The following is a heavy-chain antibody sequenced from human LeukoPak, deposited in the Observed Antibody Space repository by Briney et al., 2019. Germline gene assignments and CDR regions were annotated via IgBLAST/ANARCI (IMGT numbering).Heavy chain of an antibody. CDR1: EFTFSTFA. CDR2: IFPSGGEI. Sequence: GGSLRLSCEASEFTFSTFAMIWVRQPPGKGLEWVSSIFPSGGEIHYADSVRGRFTISRDNSKSTLSLQMNSLRAEDTAVYYCARADAYYYDSSGYYYWGQGTLVTVST. J-gene: IGHJ4*02. V-gene: IGHV3-23*01. D-gene: IGHD3-22*01. CDR3: ARADAYYYDSSGYYY.